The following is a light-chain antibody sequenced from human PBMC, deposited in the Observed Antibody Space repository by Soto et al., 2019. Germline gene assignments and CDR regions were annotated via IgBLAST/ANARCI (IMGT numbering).Light chain of an antibody. CDR3: QQSYSTPPWT. J-gene: IGKJ1*01. CDR2: AAS. V-gene: IGKV1-39*01. CDR1: QGISSY. Sequence: DIQMTQSPSSLSASVGDRVTLTCRASQGISSYLNWYQQKPGKAPKLLIYAASSLQSGVPSRFSGSGSGTDFTLTISSLQPEDFATYYCQQSYSTPPWTFGQGTKVEIK.